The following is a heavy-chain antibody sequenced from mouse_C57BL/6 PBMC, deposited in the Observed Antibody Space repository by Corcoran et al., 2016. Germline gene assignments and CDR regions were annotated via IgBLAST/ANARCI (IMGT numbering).Heavy chain of an antibody. CDR1: GYTFTTYG. J-gene: IGHJ2*01. Sequence: QIQLVQYGPELKKPGETVKISCKASGYTFTTYGMSWVKQAPGKGLKWMGWINTYSGVPTYADDFKGRFAFSLETSASTAYLQINNLKNEDTATYFCARDSSGFDYWGQGTTLTVSS. CDR2: INTYSGVP. D-gene: IGHD3-2*02. V-gene: IGHV9-3*01. CDR3: ARDSSGFDY.